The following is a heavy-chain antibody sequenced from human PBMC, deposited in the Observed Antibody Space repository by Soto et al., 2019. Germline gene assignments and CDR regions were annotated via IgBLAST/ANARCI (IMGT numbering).Heavy chain of an antibody. Sequence: EVQLVESGGGLIQPGGSLRLSCAASGFTVSSNYMSWVRQAPGKGLEWVSVIYSGGSTYYADFVKGRFTISRDNSKNTLYLQMNSLRAEDTAVYYCARHSSSSQFDYWGQGTLVTVSS. J-gene: IGHJ4*02. CDR2: IYSGGST. D-gene: IGHD6-6*01. V-gene: IGHV3-53*01. CDR3: ARHSSSSQFDY. CDR1: GFTVSSNY.